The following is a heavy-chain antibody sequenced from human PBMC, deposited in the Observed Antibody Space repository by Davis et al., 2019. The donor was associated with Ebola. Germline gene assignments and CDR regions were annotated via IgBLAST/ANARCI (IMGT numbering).Heavy chain of an antibody. D-gene: IGHD6-13*01. V-gene: IGHV3-21*01. J-gene: IGHJ4*02. Sequence: GESLKISCAASGFTFSSYSMNWVRQAPGKGLEWVSSISSSSYIYYADSVKGRFTISRDNAKNTLYLQMNSLRAEDTAVYYCARVIGGNRGSWYVNPFDYWGQGTLVTVSS. CDR1: GFTFSSYS. CDR3: ARVIGGNRGSWYVNPFDY. CDR2: ISSSSYI.